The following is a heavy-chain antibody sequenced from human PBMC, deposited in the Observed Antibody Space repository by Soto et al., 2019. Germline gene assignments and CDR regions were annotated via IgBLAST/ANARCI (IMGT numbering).Heavy chain of an antibody. CDR2: ISYDGSNK. Sequence: QVQLVESGGGVIQPGRSLRLSCAASGFTFSNYDMHWVRQAPGKGLEWVAVISYDGSNKYYADSVRGRFTISRDNSKNTLYLQMNSLRAEDTAVYYCARVRARYYYYGMDVWGQGTTVTVSS. CDR1: GFTFSNYD. CDR3: ARVRARYYYYGMDV. J-gene: IGHJ6*02. V-gene: IGHV3-30*03. D-gene: IGHD3-10*01.